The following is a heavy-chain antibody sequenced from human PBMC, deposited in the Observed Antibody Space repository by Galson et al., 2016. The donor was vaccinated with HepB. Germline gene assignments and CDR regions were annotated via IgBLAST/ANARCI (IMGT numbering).Heavy chain of an antibody. V-gene: IGHV3-30-3*01. J-gene: IGHJ4*03. Sequence: SLRLSCAASGFTFSTYALHWVRQAPGKGLEWVSFIANDGTRKDYVDSVKGRFTISRDNSKNTLYLQMNSLRADDTALYYCAREGYSYESDYFDYWGQGTTVTVSS. CDR2: IANDGTRK. CDR1: GFTFSTYA. D-gene: IGHD5-12*01. CDR3: AREGYSYESDYFDY.